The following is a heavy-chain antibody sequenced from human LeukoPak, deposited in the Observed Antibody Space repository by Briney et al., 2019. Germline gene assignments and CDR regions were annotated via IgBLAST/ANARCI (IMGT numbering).Heavy chain of an antibody. J-gene: IGHJ5*02. CDR1: GGTFSSYG. V-gene: IGHV1-18*01. CDR3: ARVLDANWFDP. D-gene: IGHD3/OR15-3a*01. Sequence: ASVKVSCKASGGTFSSYGISWVRQAPGQGLEWMGWISAYNGNTNYAQKLRGRVTMTTDTSTSTAYMELRSLRSDDTAVYYCARVLDANWFDPWGQGTLVTVSS. CDR2: ISAYNGNT.